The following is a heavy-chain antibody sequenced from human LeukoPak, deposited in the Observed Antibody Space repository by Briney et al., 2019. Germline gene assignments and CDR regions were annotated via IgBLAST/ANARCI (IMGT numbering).Heavy chain of an antibody. Sequence: PTGGSLRLSCAASGFTFSKYWMHWVRQVPRKGLIWVSRINNEGNGTNYADSVKGRFTISRDNAKNTLYLQMTSLRAEDTAVYYCARGIYGNFDFWGQGSLVTVSS. D-gene: IGHD3-10*01. CDR3: ARGIYGNFDF. V-gene: IGHV3-74*01. CDR1: GFTFSKYW. CDR2: INNEGNGT. J-gene: IGHJ4*02.